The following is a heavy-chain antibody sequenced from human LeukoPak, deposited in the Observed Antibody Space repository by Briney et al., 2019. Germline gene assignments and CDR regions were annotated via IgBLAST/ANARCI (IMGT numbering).Heavy chain of an antibody. Sequence: QPGGSLRLSCAASGFTFSSYSMNWVRQAPGKGLEWVSYISSSSSTIYYADSVKGRFTISRDNAKNSLYLQMNSLRAEDTAVYYCARGRYSSSSGDFDYWGQGTLVTVSS. CDR3: ARGRYSSSSGDFDY. CDR1: GFTFSSYS. J-gene: IGHJ4*02. V-gene: IGHV3-48*01. CDR2: ISSSSSTI. D-gene: IGHD6-6*01.